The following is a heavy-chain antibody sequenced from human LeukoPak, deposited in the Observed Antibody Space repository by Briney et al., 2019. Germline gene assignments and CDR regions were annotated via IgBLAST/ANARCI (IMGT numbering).Heavy chain of an antibody. J-gene: IGHJ4*02. D-gene: IGHD2-15*01. CDR1: GGTFSIYS. V-gene: IGHV1-69*04. CDR3: ARVSGYCSGGSCYSGH. CDR2: IIPILGIA. Sequence: ASVNVSCKACGGTFSIYSISWVRQAPGQGLEWMGRIIPILGIANCAQKFQGRVTITADKSTSTAYMELSSLRSEDTAVYYCARVSGYCSGGSCYSGHWGQGTLVTASS.